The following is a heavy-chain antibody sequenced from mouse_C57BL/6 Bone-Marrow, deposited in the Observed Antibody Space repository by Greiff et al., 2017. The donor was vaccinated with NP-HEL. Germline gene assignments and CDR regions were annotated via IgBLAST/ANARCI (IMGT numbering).Heavy chain of an antibody. J-gene: IGHJ2*01. CDR2: IRRKSSNYAT. CDR1: GFTFNTYA. Sequence: EVQLVEPGGGLVQPTGSLKLSCAASGFTFNTYAMHWVRQAPGQGLEWVARIRRKSSNYATYYAASVKDSFTFSRADSQSMLYRQMNNLKPEDTSMYVCVREDYYCSSYFDYWGQGTTRTVSS. V-gene: IGHV10-3*01. CDR3: VREDYYCSSYFDY. D-gene: IGHD1-1*01.